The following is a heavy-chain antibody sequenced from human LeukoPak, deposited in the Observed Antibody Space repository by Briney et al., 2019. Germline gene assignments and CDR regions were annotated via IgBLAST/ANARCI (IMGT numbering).Heavy chain of an antibody. J-gene: IGHJ4*02. CDR2: IWYDGSNK. CDR3: ARSPTYSSSWLTFDY. D-gene: IGHD6-13*01. V-gene: IGHV3-33*01. CDR1: GFTFSSYG. Sequence: PGGSLRLSCAASGFTFSSYGMQWVRQAPGKGLEWVTVIWYDGSNKYYADSVKGRFTISRDNSKNTLYLQMNSLRAEDTAVYYCARSPTYSSSWLTFDYWGQGTLVTVSS.